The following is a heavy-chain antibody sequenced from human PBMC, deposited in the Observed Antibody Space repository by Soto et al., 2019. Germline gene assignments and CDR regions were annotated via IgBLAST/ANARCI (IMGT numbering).Heavy chain of an antibody. CDR2: ISGSGGST. V-gene: IGHV3-23*01. Sequence: GRSLRLSCAASGFTFSSYAMSWVRQAPGKGLEWVSGISGSGGSTYYADSVKGRFTISRDNSKNTLYLQMNSLRAEDTAVYYCASAAREYYYYGMDVWGQGTTVTSP. J-gene: IGHJ6*02. CDR1: GFTFSSYA. CDR3: ASAAREYYYYGMDV.